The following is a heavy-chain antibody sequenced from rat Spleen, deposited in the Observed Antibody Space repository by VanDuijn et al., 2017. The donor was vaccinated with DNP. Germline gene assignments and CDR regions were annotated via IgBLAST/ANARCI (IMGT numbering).Heavy chain of an antibody. D-gene: IGHD1-7*01. CDR3: ARLILRVWGAMDA. J-gene: IGHJ4*01. Sequence: EVQLVESGGGLVQPGRSLKLSCATSGFTFSDYYMAWVRQAPKKGLEWVASISYEGSSTYYGDSVKGRFTISRDNAQSALNLQMNSLRSEDTATYYCARLILRVWGAMDAWGQGTSVTVSS. V-gene: IGHV5-22*01. CDR2: ISYEGSST. CDR1: GFTFSDYY.